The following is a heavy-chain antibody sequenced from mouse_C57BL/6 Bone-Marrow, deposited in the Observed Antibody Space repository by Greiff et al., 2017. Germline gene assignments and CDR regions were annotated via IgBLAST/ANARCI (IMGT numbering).Heavy chain of an antibody. D-gene: IGHD2-4*01. J-gene: IGHJ2*01. CDR2: IHPNSGST. CDR1: GYTFTSYW. Sequence: QVQLQQPGAELVKPGASVKLSCKASGYTFTSYWMHWVKQRPGQGLEWIGTIHPNSGSTNYNEKFKSKATLTVDKSSSTAYMQLSSLTSEDSAVYYCARWGYDYDFDYWGQGTTLTVSS. CDR3: ARWGYDYDFDY. V-gene: IGHV1-64*01.